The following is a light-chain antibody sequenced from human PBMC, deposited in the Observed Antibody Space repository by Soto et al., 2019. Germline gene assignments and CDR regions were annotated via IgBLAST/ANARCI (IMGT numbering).Light chain of an antibody. V-gene: IGLV2-14*03. J-gene: IGLJ3*02. Sequence: QAVLTQPASVSGSPGQSITISCTGTSSDVGGQNYVSWYQQHPGKAPKVLIYEVTRWPSGVSHRFSGSKSGNTASLTVSGLRAEDEADYYCSSYTNYNTWVFGGGTKLTVL. CDR3: SSYTNYNTWV. CDR1: SSDVGGQNY. CDR2: EVT.